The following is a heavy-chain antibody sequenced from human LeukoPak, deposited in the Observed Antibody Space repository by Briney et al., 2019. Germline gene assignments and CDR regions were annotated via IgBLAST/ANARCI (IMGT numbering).Heavy chain of an antibody. CDR3: ARSGALQWLVYFDY. CDR1: GYTFTSYG. J-gene: IGHJ4*02. Sequence: ASVKVSCKASGYTFTSYGISWVRQAPGQGLEWMGWISAYNGNTNYAQKLQGRVTMTTDTSTSTVYMELSSLRSEDTAVYYCARSGALQWLVYFDYWGQGTLVTVSS. V-gene: IGHV1-18*01. D-gene: IGHD6-19*01. CDR2: ISAYNGNT.